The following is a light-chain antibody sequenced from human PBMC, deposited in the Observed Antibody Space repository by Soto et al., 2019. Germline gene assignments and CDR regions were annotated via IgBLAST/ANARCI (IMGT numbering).Light chain of an antibody. Sequence: DIQMTQSPSSLSASVGDRVTITCRASQGIRTDLVWYQQKPGKAPKRLIYGASSLQSGVPSRFSGSGSGTEFTLTVSSLLPEDFATYYCLQHYNYPQTFGPGTTVEIK. J-gene: IGKJ1*01. CDR3: LQHYNYPQT. CDR1: QGIRTD. V-gene: IGKV1-17*01. CDR2: GAS.